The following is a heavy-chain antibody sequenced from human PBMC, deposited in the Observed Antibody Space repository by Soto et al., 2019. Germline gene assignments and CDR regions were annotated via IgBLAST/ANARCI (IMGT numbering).Heavy chain of an antibody. CDR1: GYTFTSYG. CDR2: ISAYNGNT. Sequence: RASVKVSCKASGYTFTSYGISWVRQAPGQGLEWMGWISAYNGNTNYAQKLQGRVTMTTDTSTSTAYMELRSLRSDDTAVYYCARDLVPYGDPNGDFDYWGQGTLVTVSS. J-gene: IGHJ4*02. CDR3: ARDLVPYGDPNGDFDY. V-gene: IGHV1-18*01. D-gene: IGHD4-17*01.